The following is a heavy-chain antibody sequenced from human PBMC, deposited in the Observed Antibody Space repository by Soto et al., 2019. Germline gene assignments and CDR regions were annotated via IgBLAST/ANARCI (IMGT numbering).Heavy chain of an antibody. Sequence: QLQLRESGPGLVKPSETLSLTCTVSGGSFSGGYYFWAWIRQPPGKGLEWIGSMDHSGDTYYTPSFKSRVTISVDTSKNGSSLKLISVTAADTAVYYCGSRVEDSRGYYYADSWGQGTLVTVSS. J-gene: IGHJ5*01. D-gene: IGHD3-22*01. CDR3: GSRVEDSRGYYYADS. CDR2: MDHSGDT. CDR1: GGSFSGGYYF. V-gene: IGHV4-39*01.